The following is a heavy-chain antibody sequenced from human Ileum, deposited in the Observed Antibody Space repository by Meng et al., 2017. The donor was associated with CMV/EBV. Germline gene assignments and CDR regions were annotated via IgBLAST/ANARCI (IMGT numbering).Heavy chain of an antibody. Sequence: GGSLRLSCKGSGYSFTSYWIGWVRQMPGKGLEWMGIIYPGDSDTRYSPSFQGQVTISADKSISTAYLQWSSLKASDTAMYYCARGPQYSGYCSSPNFDYWGQGTLVTVSS. D-gene: IGHD5-12*01. CDR2: IYPGDSDT. V-gene: IGHV5-51*01. CDR3: ARGPQYSGYCSSPNFDY. CDR1: GYSFTSYW. J-gene: IGHJ4*02.